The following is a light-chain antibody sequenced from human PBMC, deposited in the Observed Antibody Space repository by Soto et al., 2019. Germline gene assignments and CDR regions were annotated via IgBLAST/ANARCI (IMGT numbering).Light chain of an antibody. CDR1: PSVSTD. J-gene: IGKJ1*01. V-gene: IGKV3-15*01. Sequence: IGMSNSPVFVSISQGETATLSCRSSPSVSTDLAWFEQKPGQTPRLLVNGASTRATGIPARFSGSGSGTEFILTISSLQSEDCAGYYCQQYAFRPTRFGQGTKV. CDR2: GAS. CDR3: QQYAFRPTR.